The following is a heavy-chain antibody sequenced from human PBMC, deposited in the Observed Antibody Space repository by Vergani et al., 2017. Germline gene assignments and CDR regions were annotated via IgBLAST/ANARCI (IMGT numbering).Heavy chain of an antibody. V-gene: IGHV4-4*03. CDR3: ARDPKSYCSGGSCFSVWGAFDI. Sequence: QVQLQESGPGLVKPPGTLSLTCAVSGDSFRSNKWWTWFRQSPGKTLEWIGEISHSGITNYNPSLKGRVTLSLDTSKNQFSLRLSSVTAADTAVYYCARDPKSYCSGGSCFSVWGAFDIWGRGTTVTVSS. J-gene: IGHJ3*02. CDR1: GDSFRSNKW. D-gene: IGHD2-15*01. CDR2: ISHSGIT.